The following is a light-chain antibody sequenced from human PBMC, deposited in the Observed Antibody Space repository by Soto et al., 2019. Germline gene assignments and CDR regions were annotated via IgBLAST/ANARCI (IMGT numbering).Light chain of an antibody. CDR2: AAS. Sequence: DIQMTQSPSSLSASVGDRVTITCRASQSISSYLNLYQQKPGKAPKLLIYAASSLQSGVPSRFSGSGSGTDFTLTISSLQPEDFATYYCQQSYSTPRTFGQGTNV. CDR3: QQSYSTPRT. J-gene: IGKJ1*01. CDR1: QSISSY. V-gene: IGKV1-39*01.